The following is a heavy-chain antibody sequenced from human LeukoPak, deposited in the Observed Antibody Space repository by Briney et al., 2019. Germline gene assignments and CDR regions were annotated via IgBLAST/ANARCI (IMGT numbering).Heavy chain of an antibody. V-gene: IGHV1-8*01. CDR1: GYTFTTYD. D-gene: IGHD7-27*01. Sequence: GASVKVSCKASGYTFTTYDINWVRQATGQGLEWMGWMNPNSGNTGYAQKFQGRVTMTRNTSISTAYMELSSLRSEDTAVYYCARTLGPPRKRYNWFDPWGQGTLVTVSS. CDR3: ARTLGPPRKRYNWFDP. J-gene: IGHJ5*02. CDR2: MNPNSGNT.